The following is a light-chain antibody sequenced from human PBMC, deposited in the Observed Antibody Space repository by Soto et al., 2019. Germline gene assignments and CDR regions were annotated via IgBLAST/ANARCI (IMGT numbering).Light chain of an antibody. CDR2: DVN. J-gene: IGLJ1*01. V-gene: IGLV2-14*01. Sequence: QAAGGEPARVTGSTGEAIAISKIGTSSDVGRYNYVSWYQQHPGQAPRLMIYDVNNRPSGVSNRFSGSKSDNTASLTISGLQAEDEADYYCSSYTSSSTRVFGTGTKVTVL. CDR3: SSYTSSSTRV. CDR1: SSDVGRYNY.